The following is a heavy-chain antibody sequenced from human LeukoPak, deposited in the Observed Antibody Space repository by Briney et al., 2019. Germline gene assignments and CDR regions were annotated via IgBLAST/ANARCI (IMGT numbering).Heavy chain of an antibody. CDR3: VGGDY. CDR1: GFTFSSYG. J-gene: IGHJ4*02. Sequence: GGSLRLSCAASGFTFSSYGMHWVRQAPGKGLECVANINQDGSDKYYVDSVKGRFTISRNNTKYSLYLQMNSLRAEDTAVYYCVGGDYWGQGTLVTVSS. V-gene: IGHV3-7*01. CDR2: INQDGSDK.